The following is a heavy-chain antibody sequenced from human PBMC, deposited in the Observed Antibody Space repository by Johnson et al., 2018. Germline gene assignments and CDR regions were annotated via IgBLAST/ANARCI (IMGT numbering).Heavy chain of an antibody. J-gene: IGHJ2*01. CDR1: GFSFSSHA. D-gene: IGHD3-10*01. V-gene: IGHV3-23*04. CDR3: GKAVHGGSGSYQPRSYWHFDL. Sequence: VQLVQSGGGLVQPGGSRRLSCVASGFSFSSHAMTWVRQAPGKGLEWVPALSASGGTTYYADSVQGRFTLSRDNSKNTLYLQMKSLSADDNAVYYCGKAVHGGSGSYQPRSYWHFDLWGRGTLVTVSS. CDR2: LSASGGTT.